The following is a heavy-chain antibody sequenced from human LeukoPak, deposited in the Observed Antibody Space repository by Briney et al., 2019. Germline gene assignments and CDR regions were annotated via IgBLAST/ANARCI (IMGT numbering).Heavy chain of an antibody. CDR2: IYYSGST. CDR1: GGSISSGGSY. V-gene: IGHV4-31*03. Sequence: PSETLSLTCTVSGGSISSGGSYWSWIRQHPGMGLEWIGYIYYSGSTYYNPSLKSRVTISVDTSKNQFSLKLSSVTAADTAVYYCARGGYYYDSSGPGWDYYGMDVWGQGTTVTVSS. D-gene: IGHD3-22*01. J-gene: IGHJ6*02. CDR3: ARGGYYYDSSGPGWDYYGMDV.